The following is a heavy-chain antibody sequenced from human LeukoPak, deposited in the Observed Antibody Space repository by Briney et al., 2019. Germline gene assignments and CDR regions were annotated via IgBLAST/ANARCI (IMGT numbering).Heavy chain of an antibody. J-gene: IGHJ5*02. CDR3: ARRRSGSYYKNWFDP. CDR2: MNPNSGNT. D-gene: IGHD3-10*01. V-gene: IGHV1-8*01. Sequence: ASVKVSCKASGYTFTSYDINWVRQATGQGLEWMGWMNPNSGNTGYAQKFQGRVTVTRNTSISTAYMELSSLRSEDTAVYYCARRRSGSYYKNWFDPWGQGTLVTVSS. CDR1: GYTFTSYD.